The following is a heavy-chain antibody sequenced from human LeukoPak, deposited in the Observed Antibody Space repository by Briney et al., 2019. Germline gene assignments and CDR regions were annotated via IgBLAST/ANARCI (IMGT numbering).Heavy chain of an antibody. D-gene: IGHD6-13*01. V-gene: IGHV1-46*01. Sequence: ASVKVSCKASAYTFTNYYIHWVRQAPGQGLEWMGMINPSGGTTSYAQKFQGRVTMTRDTSTSTVYMGLSSLRSEDTAVYYCARAIYSSSWFDYWGQRTLVTVSS. J-gene: IGHJ4*02. CDR2: INPSGGTT. CDR3: ARAIYSSSWFDY. CDR1: AYTFTNYY.